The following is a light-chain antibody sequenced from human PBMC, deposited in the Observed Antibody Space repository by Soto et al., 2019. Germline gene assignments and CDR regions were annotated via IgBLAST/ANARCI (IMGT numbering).Light chain of an antibody. CDR1: QSVSGW. Sequence: DIQMTQSPSTLSTSVGDTVTVTCRASQSVSGWLAWYQQKPGKAPKLLIYAASSLQSGVPSRFSGGGSGTDFTPTISSLQPEDFATYSCQQSYSTPLTFGGGTKVDI. CDR2: AAS. CDR3: QQSYSTPLT. J-gene: IGKJ4*01. V-gene: IGKV1-39*01.